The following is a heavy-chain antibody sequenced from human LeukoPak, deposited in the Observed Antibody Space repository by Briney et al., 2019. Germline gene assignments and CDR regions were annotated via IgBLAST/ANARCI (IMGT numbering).Heavy chain of an antibody. CDR2: INHSGST. Sequence: SETLSLTCTVNGGSFSGSYWSWIRQSPGRGLEWIGEINHSGSTNYNPSLKSRVSISIDTSKNQFSLKLSSVTAADTAVYYCARVRNCDYVTHWGQGTLVTVSS. J-gene: IGHJ4*02. CDR1: GGSFSGSY. V-gene: IGHV4-34*01. CDR3: ARVRNCDYVTH. D-gene: IGHD4-17*01.